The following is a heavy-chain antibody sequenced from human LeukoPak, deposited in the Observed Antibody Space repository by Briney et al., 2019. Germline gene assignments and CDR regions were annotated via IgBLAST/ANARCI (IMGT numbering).Heavy chain of an antibody. CDR2: ISYDGSNK. V-gene: IGHV3-30*18. Sequence: GALRLSCAASGFTFSSYGMRCVRQDPGRGVEWGAVISYDGSNKYYIDSVKGRFTISRDTSKNTMYLQMSSLRAEDTAVYYCAKRAMVRGVIIIRRNYFDYWGQGTLVTVSS. D-gene: IGHD3-10*01. CDR3: AKRAMVRGVIIIRRNYFDY. CDR1: GFTFSSYG. J-gene: IGHJ4*02.